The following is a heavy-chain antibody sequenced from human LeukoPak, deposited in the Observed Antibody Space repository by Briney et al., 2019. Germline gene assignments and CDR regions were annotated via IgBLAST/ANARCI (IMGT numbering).Heavy chain of an antibody. J-gene: IGHJ6*03. CDR2: ISGSGGST. V-gene: IGHV3-23*01. D-gene: IGHD2-15*01. CDR1: GFIFSTYG. CDR3: AKAPQYCSGGSCYPGDYYYYMDV. Sequence: GGTLRLSCAASGFIFSTYGMRWVRQPPGKGLEGVSSISGSGGSTYYPASVKGRFPISRDNSKNTLYLQMNSLRAEDTAVYYCAKAPQYCSGGSCYPGDYYYYMDVWGKGTTVTISS.